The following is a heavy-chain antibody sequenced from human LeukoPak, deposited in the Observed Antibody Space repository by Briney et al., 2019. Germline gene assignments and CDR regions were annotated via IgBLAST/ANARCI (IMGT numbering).Heavy chain of an antibody. D-gene: IGHD6-19*01. CDR1: GFTFSSYA. CDR3: AVCSGWFERVFDY. J-gene: IGHJ4*02. CDR2: VSGSGGST. Sequence: GGSLRLSCAASGFTFSSYAMSWVRQAPGKGLEWVSAVSGSGGSTYYADSVKGRFTISRANSKNMLYLQMNSLRAEDTAVYYCAVCSGWFERVFDYWGQGTLVTVSS. V-gene: IGHV3-23*01.